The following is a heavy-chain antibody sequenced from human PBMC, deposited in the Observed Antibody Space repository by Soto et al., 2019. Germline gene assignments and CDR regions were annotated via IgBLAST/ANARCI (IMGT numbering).Heavy chain of an antibody. V-gene: IGHV3-33*01. Sequence: GGSLRLSCAASGFSFSNYGMHWVRQAPGKGRAWVAAIFRDGNTKQYADSVKGRFSVSRGNSQNTLYLQMNSLRTEDTAVHYWTNRRASFNFDYWGQGALVTVSS. CDR1: GFSFSNYG. CDR3: TNRRASFNFDY. J-gene: IGHJ4*02. CDR2: IFRDGNTK.